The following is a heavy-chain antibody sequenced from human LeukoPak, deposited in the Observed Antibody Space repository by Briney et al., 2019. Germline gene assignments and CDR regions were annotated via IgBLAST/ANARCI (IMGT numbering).Heavy chain of an antibody. CDR1: GFTFTSFW. V-gene: IGHV3-7*05. CDR3: ARVGWHDGSDY. Sequence: GVSLRLSCAASGFTFTSFWMSWVPQAPGTGRQWLAKINEEGSEEYYVDSVEGRYTISRDNAKNSVNLQMNSLRVDDTAVYYCARVGWHDGSDYWGPGTLVTVSS. CDR2: INEEGSEE. J-gene: IGHJ4*02. D-gene: IGHD3-10*01.